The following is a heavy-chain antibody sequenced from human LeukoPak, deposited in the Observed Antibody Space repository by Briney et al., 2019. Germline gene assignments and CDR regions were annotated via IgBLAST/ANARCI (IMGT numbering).Heavy chain of an antibody. Sequence: GGSLRLSCAASGFTFSSYGMHWVRQAPGKGLEWVAFIRYDGSNRYYADSVKGRFTISRDNAKNTLYLQLNSLRAEDTALYYCARGGKIAPAGTRSSQYFQHWGQGTLVTVSS. J-gene: IGHJ1*01. D-gene: IGHD6-13*01. CDR2: IRYDGSNR. CDR3: ARGGKIAPAGTRSSQYFQH. V-gene: IGHV3-30*02. CDR1: GFTFSSYG.